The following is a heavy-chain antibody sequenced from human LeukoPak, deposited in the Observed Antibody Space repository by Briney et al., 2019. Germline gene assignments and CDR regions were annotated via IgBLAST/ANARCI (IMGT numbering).Heavy chain of an antibody. CDR1: GGSISSYY. Sequence: SETLSLTCTVSGGSISSYYWSWLRQPPGKGLEWIGYIYYSGSTNYNPSLKRRVTISVDTSKNQCALKLSSLTAADTAVYYCARELSNDAFDIWGQGTMVTVSS. CDR2: IYYSGST. J-gene: IGHJ3*02. D-gene: IGHD3-3*02. CDR3: ARELSNDAFDI. V-gene: IGHV4-59*01.